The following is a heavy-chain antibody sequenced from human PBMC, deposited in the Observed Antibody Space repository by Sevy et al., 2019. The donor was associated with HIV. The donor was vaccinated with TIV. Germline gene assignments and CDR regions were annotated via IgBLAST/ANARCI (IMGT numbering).Heavy chain of an antibody. D-gene: IGHD1-26*01. CDR2: IKSKTEGGTR. CDR3: TAGVGASDFYY. CDR1: GFTFSNAW. V-gene: IGHV3-15*01. J-gene: IGHJ4*02. Sequence: GGSLRLSCAASGFTFSNAWMSWVRQPPGKGLEWVGRIKSKTEGGTRNFAAPVKGRFAISRDDSKNMLYLQMDSLKTEDTAVYYCTAGVGASDFYYWGQGILVTVSS.